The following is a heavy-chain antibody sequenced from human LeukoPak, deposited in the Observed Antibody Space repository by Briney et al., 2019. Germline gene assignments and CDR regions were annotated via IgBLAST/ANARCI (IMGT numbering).Heavy chain of an antibody. Sequence: GGSPRLSCAASGFTFSSYSMSWVRQAPGKGLEWVSSISSSSSYIYYADSVRGRFTISRDNAKNSLYLQMNSLRAEDTAVYYCAILQAATVDYWGQGTLVTVSS. CDR2: ISSSSSYI. V-gene: IGHV3-21*01. D-gene: IGHD6-25*01. CDR1: GFTFSSYS. J-gene: IGHJ4*02. CDR3: AILQAATVDY.